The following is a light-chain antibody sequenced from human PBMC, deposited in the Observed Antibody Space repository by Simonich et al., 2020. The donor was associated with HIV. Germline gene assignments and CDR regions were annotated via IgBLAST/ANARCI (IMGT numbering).Light chain of an antibody. J-gene: IGLJ1*01. CDR3: QVWDSSSDHYV. Sequence: SYVLTQPPSVSVAPGKTARITCGGNNIENKRVHWYQQKPGQAPVLVVYDDSNRHAGIPERVSGSNSGNTATLTISRVEAGDEADYYCQVWDSSSDHYVFGTGTKVTVL. CDR1: NIENKR. V-gene: IGLV3-21*03. CDR2: DDS.